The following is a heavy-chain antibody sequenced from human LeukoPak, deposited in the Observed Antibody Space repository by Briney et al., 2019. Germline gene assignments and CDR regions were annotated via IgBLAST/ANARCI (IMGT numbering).Heavy chain of an antibody. D-gene: IGHD1-26*01. CDR3: ARDRVPGSSFDY. V-gene: IGHV3-74*01. CDR1: GFIFSNYW. J-gene: IGHJ4*02. CDR2: INSDGSST. Sequence: GGSLRLSCAASGFIFSNYWMHWVRQAPGRGLVWVSRINSDGSSTNYADSVKGRFTMSRDNAKNTLYLQMNSLRAEDTAVYYCARDRVPGSSFDYWGQGALVTVSS.